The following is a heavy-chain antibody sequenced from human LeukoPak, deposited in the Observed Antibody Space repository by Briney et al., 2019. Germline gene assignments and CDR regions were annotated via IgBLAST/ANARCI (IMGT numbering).Heavy chain of an antibody. CDR3: ATYRQVLLPFES. CDR2: IFPSGGEI. D-gene: IGHD2-8*02. V-gene: IGHV3-23*01. Sequence: GGSLRLSCEASGFTFSTSAMIWVRQPPGKGLEWVSSIFPSGGEIHYADSVRGRFTISRDNSKSTLSLQMNSLRAEDTAIYYCATYRQVLLPFESWGQGTLVTVSS. J-gene: IGHJ4*02. CDR1: GFTFSTSA.